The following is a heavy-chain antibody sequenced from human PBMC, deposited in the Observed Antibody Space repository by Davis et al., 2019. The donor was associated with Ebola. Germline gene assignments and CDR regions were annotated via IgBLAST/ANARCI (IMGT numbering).Heavy chain of an antibody. D-gene: IGHD3-22*01. CDR2: ISGDGSTP. CDR1: GLAFSTYA. CDR3: AKIGALDY. V-gene: IGHV3-30-3*01. J-gene: IGHJ4*02. Sequence: GGSLRLSCAASGLAFSTYAMHWVRQAPGKGLEWVAIISGDGSTPYYADSVKGRFTISRDNSKNTLYLQMNSLRAEDRGVYYCAKIGALDYWGQGTLVTVSS.